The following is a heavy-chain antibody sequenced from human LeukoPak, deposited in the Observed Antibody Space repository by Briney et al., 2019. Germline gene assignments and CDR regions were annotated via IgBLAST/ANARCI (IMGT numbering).Heavy chain of an antibody. J-gene: IGHJ5*02. CDR3: ARDRQGHWFDP. CDR2: IYYSGST. Sequence: SETLSLTCTVSGGSISSGDYYWSWIRQPPGKGLEWIGYIYYSGSTYYNPSLKSRVTISVDTSKNQFSLKLSSVTAADTAVYYCARDRQGHWFDPWGQGTLITVSS. V-gene: IGHV4-30-4*01. CDR1: GGSISSGDYY.